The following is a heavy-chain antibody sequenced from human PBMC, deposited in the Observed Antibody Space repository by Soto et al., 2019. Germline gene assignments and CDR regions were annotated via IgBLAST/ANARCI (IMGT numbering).Heavy chain of an antibody. V-gene: IGHV5-10-1*01. CDR2: IDPSDSYT. Sequence: GESLKISCKGSGFSFTSYWISWVRQMPGKGLEWMGRIDPSDSYTNYSPSFQGHVTISADKSISTAYLQWSSLKASDTAMYYCARSPGYGSKIDGMDVWSQGTTVTVSS. CDR1: GFSFTSYW. D-gene: IGHD3-10*01. CDR3: ARSPGYGSKIDGMDV. J-gene: IGHJ6*02.